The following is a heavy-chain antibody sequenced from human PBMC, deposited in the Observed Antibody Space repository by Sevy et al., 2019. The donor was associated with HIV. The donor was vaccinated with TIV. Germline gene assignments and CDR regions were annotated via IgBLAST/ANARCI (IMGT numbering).Heavy chain of an antibody. CDR3: AKVYSGSQYYFDY. D-gene: IGHD1-26*01. CDR1: GFTFSSYA. Sequence: GGSLRLSCAASGFTFSSYAMSWVRQAPGKGLEWVSAISGSGGSTYYADSVKGRFTISRDNSKNTRYLQMNSLRAEDTAVYYCAKVYSGSQYYFDYWGQGTLVTVSS. CDR2: ISGSGGST. V-gene: IGHV3-23*01. J-gene: IGHJ4*02.